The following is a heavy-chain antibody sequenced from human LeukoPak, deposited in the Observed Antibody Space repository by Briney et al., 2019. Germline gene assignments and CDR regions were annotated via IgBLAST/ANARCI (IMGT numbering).Heavy chain of an antibody. J-gene: IGHJ6*04. V-gene: IGHV3-9*02. CDR2: YIWNTGRT. CDR1: GFNSHEHG. Sequence: GGSLRLSCEVSGFNSHEHGMHWVRQAPEKGLEWISGYIWNTGRTGYGDSVKGRFTISRDNAGNSVYLQMNSLRVEDTALYYCIKDLKPGGADVWGKGTTVIVSS. CDR3: IKDLKPGGADV. D-gene: IGHD1-14*01.